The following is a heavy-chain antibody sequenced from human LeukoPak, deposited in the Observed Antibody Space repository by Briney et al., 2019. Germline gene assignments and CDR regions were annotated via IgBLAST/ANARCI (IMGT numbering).Heavy chain of an antibody. D-gene: IGHD1-26*01. Sequence: SQTLSLTCTVSGGSISSGGYYWSWIRQPPGKGLEWIGYIYHSGSTYYNPSLKSRVTISVDRSKNQFSLKLSSVTAADTAVYYSARDWSGSNYGPFDYWGQGTLVTVSS. CDR1: GGSISSGGYY. V-gene: IGHV4-30-2*01. CDR3: ARDWSGSNYGPFDY. J-gene: IGHJ4*02. CDR2: IYHSGST.